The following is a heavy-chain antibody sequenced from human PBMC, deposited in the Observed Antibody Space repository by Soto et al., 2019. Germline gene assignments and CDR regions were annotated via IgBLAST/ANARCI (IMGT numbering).Heavy chain of an antibody. Sequence: SETLSLTCAVYGGSFSGYYWSWIRQPPGKGLEWIGYIYHSGSTYYNPSLKSRVTISVDRSKNQFSLKLSSVTAADTAVYYCARVTDYWSQGILVTVSS. CDR3: ARVTDY. CDR1: GGSFSGYY. CDR2: IYHSGST. V-gene: IGHV4-34*01. J-gene: IGHJ4*02.